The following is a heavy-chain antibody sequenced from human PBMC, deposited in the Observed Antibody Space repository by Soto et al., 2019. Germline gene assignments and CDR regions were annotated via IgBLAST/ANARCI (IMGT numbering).Heavy chain of an antibody. CDR3: GRGASGSYRLDY. V-gene: IGHV3-74*01. J-gene: IGHJ4*02. D-gene: IGHD3-10*01. CDR2: INGDGTGT. Sequence: EVQLVESGGGLVQPGGSLRLSCAASGFTFSNYWMHWVRQAPGKGLVWVSRINGDGTGTNYADSVKGQFTISRDNAKNTLYLQINRLRAEHTAVYYCGRGASGSYRLDYWGQGTLVTVSS. CDR1: GFTFSNYW.